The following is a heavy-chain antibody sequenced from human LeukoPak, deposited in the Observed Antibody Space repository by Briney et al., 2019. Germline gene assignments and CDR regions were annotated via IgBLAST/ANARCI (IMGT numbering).Heavy chain of an antibody. CDR1: GFTFSSYG. J-gene: IGHJ4*02. V-gene: IGHV3-33*01. CDR3: AREIRSDYYGSGKVVDY. D-gene: IGHD3-10*01. CDR2: IWYDGSNK. Sequence: GGSLRLSCAASGFTFSSYGMHWVRQAPGKGLGWVAVIWYDGSNKYYADSVEGRFTISRDNSKNTLYLQMNSLRAEDTAVYYCAREIRSDYYGSGKVVDYWGQGTLVTVSS.